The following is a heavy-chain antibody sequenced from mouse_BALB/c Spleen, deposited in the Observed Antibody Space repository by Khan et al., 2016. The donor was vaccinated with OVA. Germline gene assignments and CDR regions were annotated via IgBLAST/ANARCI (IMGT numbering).Heavy chain of an antibody. CDR3: ARAGYESFGF. V-gene: IGHV1S29*02. CDR2: IFPNTGDT. Sequence: EVQLQESGPELVKPGASVKISCKASGYTFTDYNMDWVRQSQGESLEWIGYIFPNTGDTGYNQKFKTKATLTVDSSSNTAYMELRSMTSDDSAVCCCARAGYESFGFWGQGTLVTVCA. J-gene: IGHJ3*01. CDR1: GYTFTDYN. D-gene: IGHD1-2*01.